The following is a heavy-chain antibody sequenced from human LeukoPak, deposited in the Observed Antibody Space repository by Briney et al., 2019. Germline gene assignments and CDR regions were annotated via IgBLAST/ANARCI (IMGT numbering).Heavy chain of an antibody. D-gene: IGHD5-24*01. CDR1: GASISNYY. CDR3: ARGIWEMATIPYWYFDI. J-gene: IGHJ2*01. V-gene: IGHV4-4*07. CDR2: ISTSGST. Sequence: SETLSLTCTVSGASISNYYWSWIRRPAGKGLEWIGRISTSGSTNYNPSLKSRVTMSVDTPKNQFSLKLSSVTAADTALYYCARGIWEMATIPYWYFDIWGRGTLVTVSS.